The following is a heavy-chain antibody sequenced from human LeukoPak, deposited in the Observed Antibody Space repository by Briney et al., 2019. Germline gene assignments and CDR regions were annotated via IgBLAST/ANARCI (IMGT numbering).Heavy chain of an antibody. CDR3: ARVRPIDH. V-gene: IGHV3-53*01. J-gene: IGHJ4*02. Sequence: GGSLRLSCAASGFTVSSNSMSWVRQAPGKGLEWVSIMYGGSTTYYADSVKGRFTISRDNSKNTLYLQMNSLRAEDTAFYYCARVRPIDHWGQGTLVTASP. D-gene: IGHD4/OR15-4a*01. CDR1: GFTVSSNS. CDR2: MYGGSTT.